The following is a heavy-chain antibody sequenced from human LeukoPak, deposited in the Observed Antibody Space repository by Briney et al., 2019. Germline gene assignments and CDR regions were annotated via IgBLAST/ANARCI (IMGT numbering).Heavy chain of an antibody. V-gene: IGHV1-69*06. CDR3: ANSDYYDSSGSFDY. CDR1: GGTFSSYA. CDR2: IIPIFGTA. Sequence: SVKVSCKASGGTFSSYAISWVRQAPGQGLEWMGGIIPIFGTANYAQKFQGRVTITADKSTSTAYMELSSLRSEDTAVYYCANSDYYDSSGSFDYWGQGTLVTVSS. D-gene: IGHD3-22*01. J-gene: IGHJ4*02.